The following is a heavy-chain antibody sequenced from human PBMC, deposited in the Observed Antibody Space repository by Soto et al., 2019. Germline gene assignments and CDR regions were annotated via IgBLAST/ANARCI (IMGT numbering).Heavy chain of an antibody. CDR2: IYYSGST. CDR3: ARDRGGIYGDYEYFQH. CDR1: GGSISSGGYY. J-gene: IGHJ1*01. V-gene: IGHV4-31*03. Sequence: QVQLQESGPGLVKPSQTLSLTCTVSGGSISSGGYYWSWIRQHPGKGLEWIGYIYYSGSTYYNPSLKSRVTISVDTSKNQFSLKLSSLTAADTAVYYCARDRGGIYGDYEYFQHWGQGTLVTVSS. D-gene: IGHD4-17*01.